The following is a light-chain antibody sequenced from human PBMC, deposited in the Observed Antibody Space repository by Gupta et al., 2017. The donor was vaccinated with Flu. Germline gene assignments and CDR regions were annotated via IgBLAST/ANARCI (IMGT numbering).Light chain of an antibody. CDR2: EDS. CDR1: SGSIADYY. J-gene: IGLJ3*02. V-gene: IGLV6-57*01. Sequence: NYLLTQPHSVSESPGTTVTIPCTRSSGSIADYYVQWYQQRPGTSPTTVIYEDSRRPSGVPDRFSGAVDSSSTSASLTISGVKAEDDDYYYWQSYDVSSWVFGGGTKLTVL. CDR3: QSYDVSSWV.